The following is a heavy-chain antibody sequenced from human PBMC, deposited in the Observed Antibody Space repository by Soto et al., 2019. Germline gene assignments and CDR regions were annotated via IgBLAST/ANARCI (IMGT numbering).Heavy chain of an antibody. Sequence: SAALCLPCNFSGGSISNYYWTWVRQSPEKGLEGIGYMYYNGNINYNPSLKSRVTISIDTAKNQFSVTLKSVTAADTAVYYCASWENWFDPWGQGVLVTVSS. J-gene: IGHJ5*02. CDR1: GGSISNYY. CDR3: ASWENWFDP. CDR2: MYYNGNI. D-gene: IGHD1-26*01. V-gene: IGHV4-59*01.